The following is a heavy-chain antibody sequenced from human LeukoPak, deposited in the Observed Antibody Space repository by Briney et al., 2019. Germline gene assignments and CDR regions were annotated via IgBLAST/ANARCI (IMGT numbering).Heavy chain of an antibody. D-gene: IGHD2-15*01. CDR1: GFTFDDYG. V-gene: IGHV3-20*01. Sequence: PGGSLRLSCAASGFTFDDYGMSWVRQAPGKGLEWVSDINWNGGSTGYADSVKGRFTISRDNAKNSLYLQMNSLRAEDTALYHCARDLGQYCSGGSCYHDAFDIWGQGTMVTVSS. CDR2: INWNGGST. J-gene: IGHJ3*02. CDR3: ARDLGQYCSGGSCYHDAFDI.